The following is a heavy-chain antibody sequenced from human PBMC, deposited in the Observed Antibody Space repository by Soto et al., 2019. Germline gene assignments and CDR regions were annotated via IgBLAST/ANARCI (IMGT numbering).Heavy chain of an antibody. Sequence: PGGSLRLSCAASGFTFSSYWMHWVRQAPGKGLVWVSRINSDGSSTSYADSVKGRFTISRDNAKNSLYLQMNSLRAEDTAVYYCARDIRPISYDSSGYYDYWGQGTLVTVSS. CDR2: INSDGSST. CDR1: GFTFSSYW. D-gene: IGHD3-22*01. V-gene: IGHV3-74*01. J-gene: IGHJ4*02. CDR3: ARDIRPISYDSSGYYDY.